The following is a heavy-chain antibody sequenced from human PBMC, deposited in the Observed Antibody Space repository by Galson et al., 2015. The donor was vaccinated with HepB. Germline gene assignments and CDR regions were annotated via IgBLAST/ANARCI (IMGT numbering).Heavy chain of an antibody. CDR1: GGTFSSYA. Sequence: SVKVSCKASGGTFSSYAISWVRQAPGQGLEWMGGIIPIFGTANYAQKFQGRVTITADKSTSTAYMELSSLRSEDTAVYYCARAKAPSIAARPGFRNWFDPWGQGTLVTVSS. J-gene: IGHJ5*02. CDR2: IIPIFGTA. V-gene: IGHV1-69*06. D-gene: IGHD6-6*01. CDR3: ARAKAPSIAARPGFRNWFDP.